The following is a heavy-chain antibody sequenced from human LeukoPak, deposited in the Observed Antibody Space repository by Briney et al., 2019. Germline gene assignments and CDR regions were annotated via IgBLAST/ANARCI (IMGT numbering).Heavy chain of an antibody. J-gene: IGHJ4*02. CDR1: GFTVSSNY. D-gene: IGHD2-15*01. Sequence: GGSLRLSRAASGFTVSSNYMSWVRQAPGKGLEWASVIYSGGSTYYADSVKGRFTISRDNSKNTLYLQMNSLRAEDTAEYYCARGGYCSGGSCCSARDTAMVPLDYWGQGTLVTVSS. V-gene: IGHV3-53*01. CDR3: ARGGYCSGGSCCSARDTAMVPLDY. CDR2: IYSGGST.